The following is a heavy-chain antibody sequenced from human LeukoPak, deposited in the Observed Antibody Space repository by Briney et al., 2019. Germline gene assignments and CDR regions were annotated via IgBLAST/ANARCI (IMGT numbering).Heavy chain of an antibody. V-gene: IGHV3-74*01. CDR3: ARNEYSSSGSGQVDV. J-gene: IGHJ6*02. CDR1: GFTFSNYW. CDR2: INIDESTA. Sequence: GGSLRLSCVASGFTFSNYWLHWVRQAPGKGLVWVSRINIDESTANYADSAKGRFTISRDNAKNTLYLQMNSLRAEDTVVYYCARNEYSSSGSGQVDVWGQGTTVTVSS. D-gene: IGHD5-18*01.